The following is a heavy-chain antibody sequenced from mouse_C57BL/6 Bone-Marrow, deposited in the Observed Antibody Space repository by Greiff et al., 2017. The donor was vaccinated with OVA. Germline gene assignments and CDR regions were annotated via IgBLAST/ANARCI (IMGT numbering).Heavy chain of an antibody. V-gene: IGHV1-42*01. J-gene: IGHJ3*01. D-gene: IGHD2-4*01. CDR3: ARPYDYGFAY. CDR1: GYSFTGYY. Sequence: VQLKESGPELVKPGASVKISCKASGYSFTGYYMNWVKQSPEKSLEWIGEINPSTGGTTYNQKFKAKATLTVDKSSSTAYMQLKSLTSEDSAVYYCARPYDYGFAYWGQGTLVTVSA. CDR2: INPSTGGT.